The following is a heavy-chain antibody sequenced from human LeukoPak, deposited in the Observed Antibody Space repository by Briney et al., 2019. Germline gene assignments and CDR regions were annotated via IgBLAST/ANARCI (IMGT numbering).Heavy chain of an antibody. V-gene: IGHV4-59*06. CDR1: GGSISSYY. J-gene: IGHJ6*02. CDR2: IYYSGST. Sequence: SETLSLTCTVSGGSISSYYWSWIRQHPGKGLEWIGYIYYSGSTYYNPSLKSRVTISVDTSKNQFSLKLSSVTAADTAVYYCARDPGGYDYYYYGMDVWGQGTTVTVSS. D-gene: IGHD5-12*01. CDR3: ARDPGGYDYYYYGMDV.